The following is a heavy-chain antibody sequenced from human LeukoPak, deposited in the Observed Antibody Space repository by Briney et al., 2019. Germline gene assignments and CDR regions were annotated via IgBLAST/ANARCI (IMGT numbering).Heavy chain of an antibody. CDR2: IYTSGST. CDR3: ARHGISGCGSHFDY. V-gene: IGHV4-4*09. CDR1: GGSINNYY. D-gene: IGHD1-26*01. J-gene: IGHJ4*02. Sequence: SETLSLTCTVSGGSINNYYWSWIRQPPGKGLEWIGYIYTSGSTNYNPSLKSRVTVSLDMPKNQFSLKLSSVTAADTAVYYRARHGISGCGSHFDYWGQGTLVTVSS.